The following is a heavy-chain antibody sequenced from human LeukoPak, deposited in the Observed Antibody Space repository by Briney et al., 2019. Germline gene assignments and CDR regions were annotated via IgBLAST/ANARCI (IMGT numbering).Heavy chain of an antibody. Sequence: GGFLRLSCAASGFTFSSYGMHWVRQAPGKGLEWVAVISYDGSNKYYADSVKGRFTISRDNSKNTLYLQMNSLRAEDTAVYYCAKWEGYYDFWSGSGGDYGMDVWGQGTTVTVSS. V-gene: IGHV3-30*18. CDR2: ISYDGSNK. D-gene: IGHD3-3*01. CDR3: AKWEGYYDFWSGSGGDYGMDV. CDR1: GFTFSSYG. J-gene: IGHJ6*02.